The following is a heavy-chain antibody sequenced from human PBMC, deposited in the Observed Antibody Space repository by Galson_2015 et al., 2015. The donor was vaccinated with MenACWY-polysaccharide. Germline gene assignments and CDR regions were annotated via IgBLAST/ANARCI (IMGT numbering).Heavy chain of an antibody. V-gene: IGHV4-4*07. J-gene: IGHJ3*02. D-gene: IGHD3-10*02. CDR3: VRYDEGCSYGRDHAFDI. Sequence: SETLSLTCPVSGGSISSYSWNWIRLPAGKGLEWIGRIYSSANTNYNPSLKSRVTMSIDTSKNQFSLKLNSVTAADTAVYYCVRYDEGCSYGRDHAFDIWGQGTMVSVSS. CDR1: GGSISSYS. CDR2: IYSSANT.